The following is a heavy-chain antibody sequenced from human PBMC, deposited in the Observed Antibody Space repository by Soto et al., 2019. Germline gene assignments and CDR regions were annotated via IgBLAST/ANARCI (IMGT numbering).Heavy chain of an antibody. CDR2: INPKGGGT. Sequence: QVQLLQSGAEVKKPGASVKVSCKASGYTFIDYYMHWVRQAPGQGPEWMGCINPKGGGTKYAQKFQVWVTMTWDTSISTAYMELNRLRSDDTAVYYCARESVALTKDFDYWGQGTLVTVSS. V-gene: IGHV1-2*04. D-gene: IGHD2-21*02. CDR3: ARESVALTKDFDY. J-gene: IGHJ4*02. CDR1: GYTFIDYY.